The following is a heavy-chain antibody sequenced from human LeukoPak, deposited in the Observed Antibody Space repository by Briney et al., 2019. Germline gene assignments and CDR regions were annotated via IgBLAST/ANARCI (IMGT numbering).Heavy chain of an antibody. V-gene: IGHV4-38-2*01. J-gene: IGHJ5*02. CDR1: GYSISSGYY. CDR3: ARLYSSSWYANNWFDP. CDR2: IYHSGST. Sequence: TSETLSLTCAVSGYSISSGYYWGWIRQPPGKGLEWIGSIYHSGSTYYNPSLKSRVTISVDTSKNQFSLKLSSATAADTAVYYCARLYSSSWYANNWFDPWGQGTLVTVSS. D-gene: IGHD6-13*01.